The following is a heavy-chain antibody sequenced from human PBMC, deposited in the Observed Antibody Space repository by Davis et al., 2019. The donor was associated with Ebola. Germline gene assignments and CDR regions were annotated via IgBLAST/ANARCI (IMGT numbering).Heavy chain of an antibody. D-gene: IGHD2-2*01. CDR3: SGTSPSGDV. Sequence: GESLKISCAASGFTFSGSAMHWVRQASGKGLEWVGRIRSKANSYATAYAASVKGRFTISRDDSKNTAYLQMNSLKTEDTAVYYCSGTSPSGDVWGQGTTVTVSS. J-gene: IGHJ6*02. V-gene: IGHV3-73*01. CDR1: GFTFSGSA. CDR2: IRSKANSYAT.